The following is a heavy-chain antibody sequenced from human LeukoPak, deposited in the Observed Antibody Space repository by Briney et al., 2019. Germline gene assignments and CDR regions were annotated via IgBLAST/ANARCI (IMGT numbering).Heavy chain of an antibody. CDR2: IYYSGST. V-gene: IGHV4-39*01. J-gene: IGHJ5*02. Sequence: SETLSLTCTVSGGSISSSSDFWGWIRQPPGKGLEWIGSIYYSGSTYYNPSLKSRVTISLDMSKKQFSPKLSSVTAADTAVYYCASYNFNYNWFDPWGQGTLVTVSS. CDR3: ASYNFNYNWFDP. D-gene: IGHD5-24*01. CDR1: GGSISSSSDF.